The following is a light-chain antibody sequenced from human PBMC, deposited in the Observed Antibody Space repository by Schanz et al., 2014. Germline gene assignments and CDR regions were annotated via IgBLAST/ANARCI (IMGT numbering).Light chain of an antibody. CDR2: EVS. CDR3: SSYAGTNNFV. J-gene: IGLJ3*02. CDR1: SSDVGGYNY. Sequence: QSALTQSPSASGSPGQSVTISCTGASSDVGGYNYVSWYQQHPGKVPKVIIYEVSKRPSGVPDRFSGSKSGNTASLTVSGLQAEDEADYYCSSYAGTNNFVFGGGTKLTVL. V-gene: IGLV2-8*01.